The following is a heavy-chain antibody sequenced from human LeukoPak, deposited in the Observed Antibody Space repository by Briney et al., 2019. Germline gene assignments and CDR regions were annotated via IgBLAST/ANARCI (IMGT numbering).Heavy chain of an antibody. Sequence: GGSLRLSCAASGFTFRIYGMNWVRQAPGKGLEWVSGISPSGDRTYYADSVKGRFTISRDNSKNTVFLQMNSLRAEDTAVYYCAKDTGSGYDYFSYYFDFWGQGTLVTVSS. V-gene: IGHV3-23*01. CDR3: AKDTGSGYDYFSYYFDF. J-gene: IGHJ4*02. D-gene: IGHD5-12*01. CDR1: GFTFRIYG. CDR2: ISPSGDRT.